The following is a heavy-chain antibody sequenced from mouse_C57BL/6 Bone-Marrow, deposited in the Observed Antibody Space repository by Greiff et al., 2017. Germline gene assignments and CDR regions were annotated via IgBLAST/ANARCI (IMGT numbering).Heavy chain of an antibody. CDR1: GYTFTDYE. V-gene: IGHV1-15*01. D-gene: IGHD2-1*01. CDR2: IDPETGGT. J-gene: IGHJ4*01. CDR3: TRDGGWVRSYYAMDY. Sequence: VQLQQSGAELVRPGASVTLSCKASGYTFTDYEMHWVKQTPVHGLEWIGAIDPETGGTAYNQKFQGKAILTADKSSSTAYMDLRSLTSEDSAVYYCTRDGGWVRSYYAMDYWGQGTAVTVSS.